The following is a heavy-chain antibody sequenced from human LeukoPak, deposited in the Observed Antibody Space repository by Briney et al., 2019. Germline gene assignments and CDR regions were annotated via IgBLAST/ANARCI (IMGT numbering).Heavy chain of an antibody. CDR2: ISGSGGST. CDR1: GFTFSSYA. V-gene: IGHV3-23*01. CDR3: AKVTYSSSWYRSDYYYYGMDV. Sequence: GGSLRLSCAASGFTFSSYAMSWVRQAPGKGLEWVSAISGSGGSTYYADSVKGRFTISRDNSKNTLYLQMNSLRAEGTAVYYCAKVTYSSSWYRSDYYYYGMDVWGQGTTVTVSS. J-gene: IGHJ6*02. D-gene: IGHD6-13*01.